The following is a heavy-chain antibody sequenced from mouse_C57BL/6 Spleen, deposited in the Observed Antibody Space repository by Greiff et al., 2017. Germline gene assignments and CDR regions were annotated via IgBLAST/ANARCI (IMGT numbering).Heavy chain of an antibody. Sequence: VQLQQSGAELVRPGASVKMSCKASGYTFTSYNMHWVKQTPRQGLEWIGAIYPGNGDTSYNQKFKGKATLTVDKSSSPAYMQLSSLTSEDSAVYFCARTLYDYDGYYYAMDDWGQGTSVTVSS. J-gene: IGHJ4*01. V-gene: IGHV1-12*01. CDR1: GYTFTSYN. CDR3: ARTLYDYDGYYYAMDD. CDR2: IYPGNGDT. D-gene: IGHD2-4*01.